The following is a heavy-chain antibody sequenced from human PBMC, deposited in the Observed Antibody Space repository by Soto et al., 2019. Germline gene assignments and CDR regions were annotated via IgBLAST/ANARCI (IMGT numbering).Heavy chain of an antibody. CDR3: ARGLQLLGRGPYGMDV. CDR1: GGTFSRYA. V-gene: IGHV1-69*06. J-gene: IGHJ6*02. Sequence: GASVKVSCKASGGTFSRYAISCVLQAPLQWLEWMGGIIPIFGTANYAQKFQGRVTITADKSTSTAYMELSSLRSEDTAVYYCARGLQLLGRGPYGMDVWGQGTTVTVSS. D-gene: IGHD2-2*01. CDR2: IIPIFGTA.